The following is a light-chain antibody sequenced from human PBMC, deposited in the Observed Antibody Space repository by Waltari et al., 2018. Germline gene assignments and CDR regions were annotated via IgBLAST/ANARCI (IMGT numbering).Light chain of an antibody. CDR3: GSYTSSSTWV. CDR1: TSDFGVYHY. V-gene: IGLV2-14*01. CDR2: DGS. Sequence: QSSLTQPASVSGSPGPSITISCTGTTSDFGVYHYFSWYQQHPGKAPKLMIYDGSKRPSGVSNRCSGSKSGNTASLTISGLQAEDEADYYCGSYTSSSTWVFGGGTKLTVL. J-gene: IGLJ3*02.